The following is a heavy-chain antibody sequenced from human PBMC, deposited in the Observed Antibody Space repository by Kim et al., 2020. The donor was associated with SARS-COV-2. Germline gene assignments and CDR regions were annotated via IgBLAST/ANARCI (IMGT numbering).Heavy chain of an antibody. CDR1: GGSISSGSYY. V-gene: IGHV4-61*02. D-gene: IGHD3-10*01. J-gene: IGHJ6*02. CDR3: ARDLSAVRGGYYYYDYGIDD. CDR2: IYTSGST. Sequence: SETLSLTCTVSGGSISSGSYYWSWIRQPAGKGLEWIGRIYTSGSTNYNHSLKSRVTISVDTSKNQFSLKLSSVTAADTAVYYCARDLSAVRGGYYYYDYGIDDWGQGTTVTISS.